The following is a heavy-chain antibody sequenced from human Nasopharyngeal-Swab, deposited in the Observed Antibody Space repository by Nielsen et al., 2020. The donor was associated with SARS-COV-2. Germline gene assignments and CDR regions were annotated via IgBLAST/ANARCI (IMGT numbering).Heavy chain of an antibody. CDR1: GGSTSSGSYY. Sequence: TLPLTCTVSGGSTSSGSYYWSWIRQPAGKGLEWIGRIHTSGSSYYNPSLKSRVTISLDTSKNHFSLKLNSVTAADTTVYYCARDSSSSPLGYWGQGTLVTVSS. CDR3: ARDSSSSPLGY. CDR2: IHTSGSS. J-gene: IGHJ4*02. D-gene: IGHD6-6*01. V-gene: IGHV4-61*02.